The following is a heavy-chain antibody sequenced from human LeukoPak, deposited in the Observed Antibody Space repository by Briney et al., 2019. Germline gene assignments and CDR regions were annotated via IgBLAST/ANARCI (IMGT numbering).Heavy chain of an antibody. Sequence: GGSLRLSCVASGFNFNNYDLHWVRQAPGKGLEWVAFIKFHGHETFYADSVEGRFTFSRDNSRNTVYLQMNSLRAEDTAVYYCAKDPDSSRWYGYFDYWGQGTLVTVSS. J-gene: IGHJ4*02. CDR3: AKDPDSSRWYGYFDY. CDR2: IKFHGHET. V-gene: IGHV3-30*02. D-gene: IGHD6-19*01. CDR1: GFNFNNYD.